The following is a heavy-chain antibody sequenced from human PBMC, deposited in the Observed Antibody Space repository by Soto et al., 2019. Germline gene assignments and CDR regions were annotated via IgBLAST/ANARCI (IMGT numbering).Heavy chain of an antibody. D-gene: IGHD2-8*01. CDR1: GFAFQTYT. CDR3: AKAGVLRTNFRWFEL. V-gene: IGHV3-21*01. J-gene: IGHJ5*02. CDR2: ITISGNYI. Sequence: EGQLVESGGGLVKPGGSLRLSCAASGFAFQTYTMEWLRQPPGKGLEWVSSITISGNYIYYANSVKGRFTISRDNGRNSVYLQLNSLRAEDATFYYCAKAGVLRTNFRWFELWGPGTLATVSS.